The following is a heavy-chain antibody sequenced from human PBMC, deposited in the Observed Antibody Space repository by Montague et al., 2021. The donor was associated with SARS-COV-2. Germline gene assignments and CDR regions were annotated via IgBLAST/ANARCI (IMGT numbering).Heavy chain of an antibody. J-gene: IGHJ3*02. Sequence: SETLSLTCTVSRDSIGSHNYFWAWIRQPPGKGLEWIGSVDYSGLTFYNPSLEGRVTISVDTSKKQFSLKVNSVTAADTAVYYCAKDGEALAWGTFDIWGQGTMVTVSS. V-gene: IGHV4-39*07. CDR1: RDSIGSHNYF. CDR2: VDYSGLT. CDR3: AKDGEALAWGTFDI. D-gene: IGHD3-10*01.